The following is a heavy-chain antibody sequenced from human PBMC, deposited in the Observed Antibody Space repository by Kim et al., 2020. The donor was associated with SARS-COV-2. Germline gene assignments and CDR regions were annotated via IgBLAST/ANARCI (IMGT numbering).Heavy chain of an antibody. CDR3: ARDYYDSSVSQFDP. D-gene: IGHD3-22*01. V-gene: IGHV1-2*02. J-gene: IGHJ5*02. CDR1: GYTFTGYY. Sequence: ASVKVSCKASGYTFTGYYMHWVRQAPGQGLEWMGWINPNSGGTNYAQKFQGRVTMTRDTSISTAYMELSRLRSDDTAVYYCARDYYDSSVSQFDPWGQGTLVTVSS. CDR2: INPNSGGT.